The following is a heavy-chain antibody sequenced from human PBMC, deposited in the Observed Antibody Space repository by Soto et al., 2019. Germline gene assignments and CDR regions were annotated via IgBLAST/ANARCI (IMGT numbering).Heavy chain of an antibody. J-gene: IGHJ5*02. V-gene: IGHV4-39*01. CDR1: GGSINDDTYY. CDR2: IYYSGTS. D-gene: IGHD3-22*01. Sequence: QLQLQESGPGLVKPSETLSLTCTVSGGSINDDTYYWGWIRQPPGKGLEWIGSIYYSGTSSYNPSHECRLNISGNSSKKQCSPRMRAVTAADTAVYYCARLHFDSPNSVPLDPWGQGTLVIVSS. CDR3: ARLHFDSPNSVPLDP.